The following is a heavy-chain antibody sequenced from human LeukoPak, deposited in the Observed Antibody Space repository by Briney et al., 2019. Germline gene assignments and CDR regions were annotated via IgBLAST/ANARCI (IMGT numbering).Heavy chain of an antibody. CDR3: TRDDYIVVVPAATLGYGMDV. D-gene: IGHD2-2*01. V-gene: IGHV3-49*04. CDR1: GFTFGDYA. Sequence: GGSLRLSCTAPGFTFGDYAMSWVRQAPGKGLEWVGFIRSKAYGGTTEYAASVKGRFTISRDDSKSIAYLQMNSLKTEDTAVYYCTRDDYIVVVPAATLGYGMDVWGQGTTVTVSS. CDR2: IRSKAYGGTT. J-gene: IGHJ6*02.